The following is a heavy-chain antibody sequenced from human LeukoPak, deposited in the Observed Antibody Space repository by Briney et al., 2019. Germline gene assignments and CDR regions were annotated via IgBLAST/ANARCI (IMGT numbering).Heavy chain of an antibody. J-gene: IGHJ3*02. CDR3: AREGYSSGHSPAFDM. V-gene: IGHV3-23*01. CDR1: GFTFSNYA. D-gene: IGHD2-15*01. Sequence: GGSLRLSCAASGFTFSNYAMTWVRQAPGKGLEWVSVISGVGSNTDYADSVKGRFTISGDISKNTLYLEVNSLMMEETAVYFCAREGYSSGHSPAFDMWGQGTTVTVSS. CDR2: ISGVGSNT.